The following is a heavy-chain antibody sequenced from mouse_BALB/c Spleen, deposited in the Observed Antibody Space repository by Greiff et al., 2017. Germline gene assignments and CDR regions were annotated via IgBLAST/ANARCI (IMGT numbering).Heavy chain of an antibody. J-gene: IGHJ3*01. CDR3: ARGGLYYGNYKFAY. CDR2: ISSGGST. Sequence: EVKLVESGGGLVKPGGSLKLSCAASGFTFSSYAMSWVRQTPEKRLEWVASISSGGSTYYPDSVKGRFTISRDNARNILYLQMSSLRSEDTAMYYCARGGLYYGNYKFAYWGQGTLVTVSA. V-gene: IGHV5-6-5*01. CDR1: GFTFSSYA. D-gene: IGHD2-1*01.